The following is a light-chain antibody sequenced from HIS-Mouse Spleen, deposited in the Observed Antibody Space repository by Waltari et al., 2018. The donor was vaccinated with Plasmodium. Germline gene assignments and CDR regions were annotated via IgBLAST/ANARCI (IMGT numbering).Light chain of an antibody. CDR2: GKN. CDR3: NSRDSSGTHGV. J-gene: IGLJ2*01. V-gene: IGLV3-19*01. CDR1: SLRSYY. Sequence: SSELTQDPAVSVALGQTVRITCQGDSLRSYYPSRYQQKQGPAPVLVIYGKNNRPSGIPDRFSGSSSGNTASLTITGAQAEDEADYYCNSRDSSGTHGVFGGGTKLTVL.